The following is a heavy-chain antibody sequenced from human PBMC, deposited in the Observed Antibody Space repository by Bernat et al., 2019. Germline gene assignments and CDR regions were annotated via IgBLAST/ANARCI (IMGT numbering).Heavy chain of an antibody. Sequence: VQLVESGGGVVQPGRSLRLSCAASGFTFSSYGMHWVRQAPGKGLEWVGFIRGKAYGGTREYAASVKGRFTISRDDSKTIAYLEINSLRTEDTAVYYCTRGITRVGVKYYFDHWGQGTLVTVSS. CDR1: GFTFSSYG. D-gene: IGHD3-10*01. CDR3: TRGITRVGVKYYFDH. J-gene: IGHJ4*02. V-gene: IGHV3-49*04. CDR2: IRGKAYGGTR.